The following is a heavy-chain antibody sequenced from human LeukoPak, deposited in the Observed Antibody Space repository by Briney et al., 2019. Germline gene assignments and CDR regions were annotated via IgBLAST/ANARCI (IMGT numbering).Heavy chain of an antibody. V-gene: IGHV3-74*01. Sequence: PGGSLRLSCVASGFTFSSNWMHWVRQAPGKGLVWVSRISEDGSTTNYADSVKGRFTISRDNAKNTLYLQMNSLRAEDTAVYYCVRDLGGRSGHWGQGTLVTVSS. CDR1: GFTFSSNW. D-gene: IGHD1-26*01. J-gene: IGHJ4*02. CDR2: ISEDGSTT. CDR3: VRDLGGRSGH.